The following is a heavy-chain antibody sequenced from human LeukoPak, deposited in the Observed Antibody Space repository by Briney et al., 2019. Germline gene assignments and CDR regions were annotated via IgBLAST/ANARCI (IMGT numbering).Heavy chain of an antibody. Sequence: GASVKVSCKASGGTFSSYAISWVRQAPGQGLEWMGRIIPIFGIANYAQKFQGRVTITADKSTSTAYMELSSLRSEDTAVYYCAMGLAAAGNHYYYGMDVWSQGTTVTVSS. V-gene: IGHV1-69*04. CDR1: GGTFSSYA. CDR3: AMGLAAAGNHYYYGMDV. CDR2: IIPIFGIA. D-gene: IGHD6-13*01. J-gene: IGHJ6*02.